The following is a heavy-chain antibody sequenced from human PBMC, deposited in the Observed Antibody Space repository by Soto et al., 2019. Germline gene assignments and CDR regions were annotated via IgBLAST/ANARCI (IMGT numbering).Heavy chain of an antibody. Sequence: EVHLVQSGGGLVQPGGSLRLSCAAAGFTLSTYWMSWVRQAPGKGLEWVANLKPDGSEKYYGDSGKGRFTISRDDAENSLSLQMNSLRVEDTAMYYCTRGAAVAGIDYWGQGTLVTVSS. D-gene: IGHD6-19*01. CDR3: TRGAAVAGIDY. CDR1: GFTLSTYW. V-gene: IGHV3-7*03. CDR2: LKPDGSEK. J-gene: IGHJ4*02.